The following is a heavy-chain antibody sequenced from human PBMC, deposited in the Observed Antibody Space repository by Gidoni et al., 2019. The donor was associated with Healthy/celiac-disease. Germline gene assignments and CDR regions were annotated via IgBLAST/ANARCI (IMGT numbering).Heavy chain of an antibody. CDR1: GFTFSSYA. J-gene: IGHJ4*02. D-gene: IGHD5-18*01. V-gene: IGHV3-23*01. CDR2: ISGSGGST. CDR3: AKDPGYSYGFPPLF. Sequence: EVQLLESGGGLVQPGGSLRLSCSASGFTFSSYAMSWVRQAPGKGLEWVSAISGSGGSTYYADSVKGRFTISRDNSKNTLYLQMNSLRAEDTAVYYCAKDPGYSYGFPPLFWGQGTLVTVSS.